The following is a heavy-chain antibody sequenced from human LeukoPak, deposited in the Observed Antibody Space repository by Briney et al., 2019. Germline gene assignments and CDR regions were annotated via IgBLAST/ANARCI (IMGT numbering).Heavy chain of an antibody. D-gene: IGHD3-10*01. V-gene: IGHV4-39*01. CDR2: IYYSGST. Sequence: SETLSLTCTVSGGSISSSSYYWGWIRQPPGKGLEWIGSIYYSGSTYYNPSLKSRVTISVDTSKNQFSLKLSSVTAADTAVYYCARPEGYFGSGSYPHWFDPWGQGTLVTVSS. J-gene: IGHJ5*02. CDR1: GGSISSSSYY. CDR3: ARPEGYFGSGSYPHWFDP.